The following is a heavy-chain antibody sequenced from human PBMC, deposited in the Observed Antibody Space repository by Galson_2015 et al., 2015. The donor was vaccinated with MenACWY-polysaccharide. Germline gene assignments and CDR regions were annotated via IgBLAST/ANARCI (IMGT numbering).Heavy chain of an antibody. CDR1: GFTFSSYA. CDR2: VSASGGST. CDR3: AKDTGPGEYAYSWGTFDI. D-gene: IGHD3-10*01. J-gene: IGHJ3*02. Sequence: SLRLSCAASGFTFSSYAMSWVRQAPGKGQEWVSGVSASGGSTVYTDSAKGRFTMSRDNSKRSLYLQMNSLRAEDTAVYYCAKDTGPGEYAYSWGTFDIWGRGTMVTVSS. V-gene: IGHV3-23*01.